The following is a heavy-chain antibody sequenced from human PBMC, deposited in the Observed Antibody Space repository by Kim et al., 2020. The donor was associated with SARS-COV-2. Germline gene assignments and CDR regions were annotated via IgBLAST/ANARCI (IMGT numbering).Heavy chain of an antibody. CDR1: GFTFSDYY. J-gene: IGHJ6*02. V-gene: IGHV3-11*01. CDR2: ISSSGSTI. CDR3: ARDYRDFWSGYYYYYGMDV. Sequence: GGSLRLSCAASGFTFSDYYMSWIRQAPGKGLEWVSYISSSGSTIYYADSVKGRFTISRDNAKNSLYLQMNSLRAEDTAVYYCARDYRDFWSGYYYYYGMDVWGQGTTVTVSS. D-gene: IGHD3-3*01.